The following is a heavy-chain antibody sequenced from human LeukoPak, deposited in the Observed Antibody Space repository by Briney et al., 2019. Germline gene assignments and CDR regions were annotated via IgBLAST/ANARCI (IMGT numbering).Heavy chain of an antibody. CDR3: ARRHPGGSYYGVFDY. V-gene: IGHV4-61*02. D-gene: IGHD1-26*01. CDR2: VYTSGNT. CDR1: GGSIRSGSYY. Sequence: SETLSLTCTVSGGSIRSGSYYWGWIRQPAGKGLEWIGRVYTSGNTNYNPSLKSRVTISVDTSKNQFSLKLSSVTAADTAVYYCARRHPGGSYYGVFDYWGQGTLVTVSS. J-gene: IGHJ4*02.